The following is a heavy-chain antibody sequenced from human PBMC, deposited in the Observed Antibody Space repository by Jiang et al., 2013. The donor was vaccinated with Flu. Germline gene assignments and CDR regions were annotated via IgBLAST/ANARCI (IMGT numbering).Heavy chain of an antibody. CDR2: INHSGST. Sequence: LLKPSETLSLTCAVYGESFSGYYWSWIRQPPGKGLEWLGEINHSGSTNYNPSLKSRVTISVDTSKNQFSLKLSSVTAADTAVYYCAREIEGLSVWGQGDHGHRLL. D-gene: IGHD3-3*01. CDR1: GESFSGYY. J-gene: IGHJ6*02. CDR3: AREIEGLSV. V-gene: IGHV4-34*01.